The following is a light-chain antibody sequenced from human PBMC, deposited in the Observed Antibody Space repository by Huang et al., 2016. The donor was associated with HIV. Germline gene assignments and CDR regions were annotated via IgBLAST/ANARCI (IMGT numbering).Light chain of an antibody. CDR2: GAS. V-gene: IGKV1-39*01. CDR1: DNIDTN. CDR3: QQTFVAHPEDT. Sequence: DIEMTQSPSSLSASVGDTVTISCRAGDNIDTNLHWYQQKTGEAPKPLISGASNLQAGVRLRFRGIGSGTYFTLTINSLQPEDFATYFCQQTFVAHPEDTFGQGTRLEIK. J-gene: IGKJ2*01.